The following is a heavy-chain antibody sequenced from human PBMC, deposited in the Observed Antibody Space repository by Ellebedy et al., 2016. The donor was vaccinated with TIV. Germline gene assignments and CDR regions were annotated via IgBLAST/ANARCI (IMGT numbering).Heavy chain of an antibody. J-gene: IGHJ3*01. CDR1: GYTFTSYY. D-gene: IGHD4-23*01. Sequence: AASVKVSCKASGYTFTSYYMHWVRQAPGQGLEWMGMINPSGGSTSYAQKFQGRVTMTRDTSTSTVYMELSSLRSEDTAVFYCARELHGGNDAFDFWGQGTMVTVSS. V-gene: IGHV1-46*01. CDR3: ARELHGGNDAFDF. CDR2: INPSGGST.